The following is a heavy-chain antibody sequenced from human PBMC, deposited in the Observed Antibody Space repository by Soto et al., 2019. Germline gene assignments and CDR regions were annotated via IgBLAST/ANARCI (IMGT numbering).Heavy chain of an antibody. CDR3: ARHLPSGVRGVIPYGMDV. D-gene: IGHD3-10*01. Sequence: QLQLQESGPGLVKPSETLSLTCTVSGGSISSSSYYWGWIRQPPGKGLEWIGSIYYSGSTYYNPSLKSRVTISVDTSKNQFSLKLSSVTAADTAVYYCARHLPSGVRGVIPYGMDVWGQGTTVTVSS. CDR1: GGSISSSSYY. J-gene: IGHJ6*02. V-gene: IGHV4-39*01. CDR2: IYYSGST.